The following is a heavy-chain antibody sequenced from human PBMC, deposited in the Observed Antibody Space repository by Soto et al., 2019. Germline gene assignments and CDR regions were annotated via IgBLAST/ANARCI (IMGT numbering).Heavy chain of an antibody. CDR3: ARHDGTVTSYYYGMDV. D-gene: IGHD4-17*01. CDR2: IYYSGST. Sequence: SETLSLTCTVSGGSISSYYWSWIRQPPGKGLEWIGYIYYSGSTNYNPSLKSRVTISVDTSKNQFSLKLSSVTAADTAVYYCARHDGTVTSYYYGMDVWGQGTTVTVSS. V-gene: IGHV4-59*08. J-gene: IGHJ6*02. CDR1: GGSISSYY.